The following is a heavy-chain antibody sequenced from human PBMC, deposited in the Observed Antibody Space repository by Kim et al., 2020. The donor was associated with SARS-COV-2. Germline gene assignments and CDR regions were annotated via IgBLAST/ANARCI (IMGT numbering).Heavy chain of an antibody. D-gene: IGHD3-9*01. Sequence: GGSLRLSCAASGFTFSSYAMHWVRQAPGKGLEWVAVISYDGSNKYYADSVKGRFTISRDNSKNTLYLQMNSLRAEDTAVYYCARVGGLRYFDWLFSGDA. J-gene: IGHJ3*01. CDR1: GFTFSSYA. CDR3: ARVGGLRYFDWLFSGDA. CDR2: ISYDGSNK. V-gene: IGHV3-30*04.